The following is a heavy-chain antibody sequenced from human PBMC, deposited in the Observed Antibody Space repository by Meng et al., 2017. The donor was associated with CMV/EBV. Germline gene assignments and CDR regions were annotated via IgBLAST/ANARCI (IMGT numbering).Heavy chain of an antibody. V-gene: IGHV1-69*04. CDR1: GGTFSSYT. CDR3: ARDPRYCSSTSCSDFQH. CDR2: IIPILGIA. J-gene: IGHJ1*01. Sequence: SVKVSCKASGGTFSSYTISWVRQAPGQGLEWMGRIIPILGIANYAQKFQGRVTITADKSTSTAYMELSSLRSEDTAVYYCARDPRYCSSTSCSDFQHWGQGTTVTVSS. D-gene: IGHD2-2*01.